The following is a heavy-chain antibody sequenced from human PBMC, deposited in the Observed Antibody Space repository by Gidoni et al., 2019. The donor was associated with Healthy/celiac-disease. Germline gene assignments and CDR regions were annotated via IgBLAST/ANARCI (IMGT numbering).Heavy chain of an antibody. CDR3: ARTIPDHRRGYSGYDYAPGWFDP. V-gene: IGHV5-51*03. J-gene: IGHJ5*02. CDR2: IYPGDSDT. D-gene: IGHD5-12*01. CDR1: GYSFTSYW. Sequence: EVQLVQSGAEVKRPGESLKISCKGSGYSFTSYWIGWVRQMPGKGLEWMGIIYPGDSDTRYSPSFQGQVTISADKSISTAYLQWSSLKASDTAMYYCARTIPDHRRGYSGYDYAPGWFDPWGQGTLVTVSS.